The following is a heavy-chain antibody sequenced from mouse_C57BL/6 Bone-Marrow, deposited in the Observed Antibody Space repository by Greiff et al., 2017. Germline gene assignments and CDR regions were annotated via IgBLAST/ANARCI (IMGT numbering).Heavy chain of an antibody. CDR3: ARRSYAMDY. J-gene: IGHJ4*01. Sequence: EVKLQESGGDLVKPGGSLKLSCAASGFTFSSYGMSWVRQTPDKRLEWVATISSGGSYTYYPDSVKGRFTISRDNAKNTLYLQMSSLKSEDTAMYCCARRSYAMDYWGQGTSVTVSS. V-gene: IGHV5-6*02. CDR2: ISSGGSYT. CDR1: GFTFSSYG.